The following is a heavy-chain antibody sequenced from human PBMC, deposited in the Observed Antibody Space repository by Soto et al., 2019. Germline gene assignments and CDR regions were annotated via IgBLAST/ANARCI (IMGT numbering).Heavy chain of an antibody. CDR2: ISYDGSNK. J-gene: IGHJ4*02. V-gene: IGHV3-30-3*01. Sequence: GESLKISCAASGFTFSSYAMHWVRQAPGKGLEWVAVISYDGSNKYYADSVKGRFTISRDNSKNTLYLQMNSLRAEDTAVYYCARGRGYSYGTSRPEGEPFDYWGQGTLVTVSS. CDR3: ARGRGYSYGTSRPEGEPFDY. D-gene: IGHD5-18*01. CDR1: GFTFSSYA.